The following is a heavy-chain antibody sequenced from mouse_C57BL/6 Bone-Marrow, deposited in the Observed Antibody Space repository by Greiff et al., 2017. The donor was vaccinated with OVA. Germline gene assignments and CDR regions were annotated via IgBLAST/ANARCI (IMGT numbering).Heavy chain of an antibody. CDR3: ASHREGFAY. J-gene: IGHJ3*01. Sequence: EVKVVESGGGLVQPGGSLKLSCAASGFTFSDYYMYWVRQTPEKRLEWVAYISNGGGSTYYPDTVKGRFTISRDNAKNTLYLQMSRLKSEDTAMYYCASHREGFAYWGQGTLVTVSA. CDR2: ISNGGGST. CDR1: GFTFSDYY. V-gene: IGHV5-12*01.